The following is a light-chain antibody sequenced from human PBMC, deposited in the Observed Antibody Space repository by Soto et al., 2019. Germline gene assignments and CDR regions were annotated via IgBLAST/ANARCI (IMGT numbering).Light chain of an antibody. CDR3: QSYDSSLSGLGV. J-gene: IGLJ2*01. V-gene: IGLV1-40*01. CDR2: GNS. Sequence: QSVLTQPPSVSGAPGQRVTISCTGSSSNIGAGYDVHWYQQLPGTAPKLLIYGNSNRPSGVPDRFSGSKSGTSASLAITGLQAEDAADYYCQSYDSSLSGLGVFGGGTKLTVL. CDR1: SSNIGAGYD.